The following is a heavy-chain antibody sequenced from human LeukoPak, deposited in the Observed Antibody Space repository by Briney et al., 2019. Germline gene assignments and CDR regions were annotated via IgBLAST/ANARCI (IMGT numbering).Heavy chain of an antibody. V-gene: IGHV4-4*02. CDR3: ARSSIAARRPFDY. CDR1: GGSISSSNW. Sequence: PSETLSFTCAVSGGSISSSNWWSWVRQPPGKGLEWIGEIYHSGSTNYNPSLKSRVTISVDKSKNQFSLKLSSVTAADTAVYYCARSSIAARRPFDYWGQGTLVTVSS. J-gene: IGHJ4*02. D-gene: IGHD6-6*01. CDR2: IYHSGST.